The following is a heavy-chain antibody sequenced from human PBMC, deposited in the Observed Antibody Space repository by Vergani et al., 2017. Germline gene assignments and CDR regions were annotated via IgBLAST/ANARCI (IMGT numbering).Heavy chain of an antibody. J-gene: IGHJ5*02. CDR3: ARPNIVVVPAADLRGNWFDP. CDR1: GYTFTGYY. Sequence: QVQLVQSGAEVKKPGASVKVSCKASGYTFTGYYMHWVRQATGQGLEWMGWMNPNSGNTGYAQKFQGRVTMTRNTSISTAYMELSRLRSDDTAVYYCARPNIVVVPAADLRGNWFDPWGQGTLVTVSS. D-gene: IGHD2-2*01. V-gene: IGHV1-8*02. CDR2: MNPNSGNT.